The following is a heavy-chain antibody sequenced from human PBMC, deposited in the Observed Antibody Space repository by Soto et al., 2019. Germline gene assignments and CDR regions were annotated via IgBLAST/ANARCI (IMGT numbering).Heavy chain of an antibody. Sequence: SETLSLTCTVSGGSISSYYWSWIRQPPGKGLEWIGYIYYSGSTNYNPSLKSRVTISVDTSKNQFSLKLSSVTAADTAVYYCARVRYSGSYQDAFDIWGQGTLVTVSS. CDR3: ARVRYSGSYQDAFDI. D-gene: IGHD1-26*01. CDR1: GGSISSYY. J-gene: IGHJ4*02. CDR2: IYYSGST. V-gene: IGHV4-59*01.